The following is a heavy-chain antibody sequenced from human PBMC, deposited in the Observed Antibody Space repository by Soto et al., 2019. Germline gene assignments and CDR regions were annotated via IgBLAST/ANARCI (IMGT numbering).Heavy chain of an antibody. CDR3: ARGSRYRHRSLGDGGFDI. Sequence: WPQQSKEKGHEWMGWINTNSGGTNYAQKFQGWVTMTRDTSISTAYMELSRLRSDDTAVYYCARGSRYRHRSLGDGGFDIRGQAT. D-gene: IGHD2-15*01. CDR2: INTNSGGT. J-gene: IGHJ3*02. V-gene: IGHV1-2*04.